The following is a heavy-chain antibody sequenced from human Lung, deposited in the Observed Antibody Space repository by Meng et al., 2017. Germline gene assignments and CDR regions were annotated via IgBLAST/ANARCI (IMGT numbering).Heavy chain of an antibody. D-gene: IGHD4-11*01. CDR3: ARGPTTMAHDFDY. Sequence: QVQLPQWGAGLLKPSETLSLTCDVAGGSFSDYYWSWIRQPSGKGLERIGEINHSGSTNYNPSLESRATISVDTSQNNLSLKLSSVTAADSAVYYCARGPTTMAHDFDYWGQGTLVTVSS. J-gene: IGHJ4*02. CDR2: INHSGST. CDR1: GGSFSDYY. V-gene: IGHV4-34*01.